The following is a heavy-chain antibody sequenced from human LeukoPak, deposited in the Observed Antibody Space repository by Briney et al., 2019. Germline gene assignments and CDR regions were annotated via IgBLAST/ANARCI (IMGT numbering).Heavy chain of an antibody. Sequence: GESLNISCKSSGYRFTNYSFVWVRQLPAKPLEWMGMISPRDSEIRYSPSFQGQVTTSVDRSISTAYLQWSSLRASDTAMYYCARSSYGNYDRPFDYWGQGTLVTVSS. V-gene: IGHV5-51*01. J-gene: IGHJ4*02. CDR2: ISPRDSEI. CDR1: GYRFTNYS. CDR3: ARSSYGNYDRPFDY. D-gene: IGHD4-11*01.